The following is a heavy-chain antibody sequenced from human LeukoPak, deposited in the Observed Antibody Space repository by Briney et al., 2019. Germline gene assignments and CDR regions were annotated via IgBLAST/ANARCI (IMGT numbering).Heavy chain of an antibody. Sequence: PGGSLRLSCAASGFSISNYWMNWVRQAPGKGLEWVANIKQDGSEKNYVDSVKGRFTISRDNAKNSLILQMNSLRAEDTAVYYCARAGRITIYNWFDPWGQGTLVTVSS. CDR3: ARAGRITIYNWFDP. V-gene: IGHV3-7*01. J-gene: IGHJ5*02. CDR1: GFSISNYW. CDR2: IKQDGSEK. D-gene: IGHD3-10*01.